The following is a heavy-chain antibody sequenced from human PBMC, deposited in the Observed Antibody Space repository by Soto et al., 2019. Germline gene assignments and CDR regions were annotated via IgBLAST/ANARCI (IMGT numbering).Heavy chain of an antibody. Sequence: QVQLVQSGAEVKKPGSSVKVSCKASGGTFSSYAISWVRQAPGQGLEWMGGNIPILGTANYAQKLQGRVTIHEDESTSPAYMELGSLRSEATAVYCFFFGISSGYSDNWFDPLGQGTLVTVSS. V-gene: IGHV1-69*01. D-gene: IGHD3-22*01. CDR2: NIPILGTA. CDR3: FFGISSGYSDNWFDP. CDR1: GGTFSSYA. J-gene: IGHJ5*02.